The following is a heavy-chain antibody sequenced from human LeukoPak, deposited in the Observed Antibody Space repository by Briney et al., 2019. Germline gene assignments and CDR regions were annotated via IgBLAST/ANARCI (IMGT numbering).Heavy chain of an antibody. J-gene: IGHJ6*04. CDR3: ARGLRWLQSDNSRDV. CDR1: GYTFTGYY. D-gene: IGHD5-24*01. CDR2: INPNSGGT. V-gene: IGHV1-2*02. Sequence: ASVKVSCKASGYTFTGYYMHWVRQAPGQGLEWMGWINPNSGGTNYAQKFQGRVTMTRNTSISTAYMELSSLRSEDTAVYYCARGLRWLQSDNSRDVWGKGTTVTVSS.